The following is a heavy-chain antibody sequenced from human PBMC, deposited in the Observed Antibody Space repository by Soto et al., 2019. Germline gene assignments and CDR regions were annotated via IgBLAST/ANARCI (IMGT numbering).Heavy chain of an antibody. J-gene: IGHJ5*02. V-gene: IGHV4-59*01. CDR3: ARRIVAAGYNWFDP. CDR2: IYYSGST. CDR1: GGSINNYY. D-gene: IGHD6-13*01. Sequence: SETLSITCTVSGGSINNYYWNWIRQPPGKGLEWIGNIYYSGSTNYNPSLKSRVTISVDTSKNQFSLKLTSVTAADTAVYYCARRIVAAGYNWFDPWGQGTLVTVSS.